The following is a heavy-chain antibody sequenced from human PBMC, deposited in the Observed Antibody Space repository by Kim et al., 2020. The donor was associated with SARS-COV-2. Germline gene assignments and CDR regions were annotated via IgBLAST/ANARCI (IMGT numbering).Heavy chain of an antibody. CDR3: ARDSGPRIAAAGTDYYYGMDV. J-gene: IGHJ6*02. Sequence: GGSLRLSCAASGFTVSSNYMSWVRQAPGKGLEWVSVIYSGGSTYYADSVKGRFTISRDNSKNTLYLQMNSLRAEDTAVYYCARDSGPRIAAAGTDYYYGMDVWGQGTTVTVSS. CDR1: GFTVSSNY. CDR2: IYSGGST. D-gene: IGHD6-13*01. V-gene: IGHV3-53*01.